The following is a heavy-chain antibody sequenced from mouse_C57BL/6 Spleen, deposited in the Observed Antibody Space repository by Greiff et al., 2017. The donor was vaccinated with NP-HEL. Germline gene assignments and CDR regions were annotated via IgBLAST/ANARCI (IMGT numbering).Heavy chain of an antibody. J-gene: IGHJ2*01. Sequence: EVQGVESGGGLVQPGGSMKLSCVASGFTFSNYWMNWVRQSPEKGLEWVAQIRLKSDNYATHYAESVKGRFTISRDDSKSSVYLQMNNLRAEDTGIYYCTIYYYGSSYFDYWGQGTTLTVSS. CDR3: TIYYYGSSYFDY. CDR1: GFTFSNYW. D-gene: IGHD1-1*01. CDR2: IRLKSDNYAT. V-gene: IGHV6-3*01.